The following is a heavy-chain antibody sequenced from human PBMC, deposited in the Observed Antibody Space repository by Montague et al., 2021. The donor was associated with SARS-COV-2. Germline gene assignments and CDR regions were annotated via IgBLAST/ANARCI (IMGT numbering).Heavy chain of an antibody. Sequence: SETLSLTCTVSGGSISSYYWSWIRQPPGKGLEWIGYIYYSGSTNXNPSLKSRVTISVDTSKNQFSLKLSSVSAADMAVYYCARAAGYNWNYGYNWFDPWGQGTLVTVSS. J-gene: IGHJ5*02. V-gene: IGHV4-59*01. D-gene: IGHD1-7*01. CDR1: GGSISSYY. CDR2: IYYSGST. CDR3: ARAAGYNWNYGYNWFDP.